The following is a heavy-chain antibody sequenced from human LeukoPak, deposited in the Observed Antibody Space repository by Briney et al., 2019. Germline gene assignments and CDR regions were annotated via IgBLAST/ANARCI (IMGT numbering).Heavy chain of an antibody. V-gene: IGHV4-31*03. CDR3: AREGLLGYFDY. Sequence: SQTLSLTCTVSGGSISSGGYYWSWIRQHPGKGLEWIGYIYYSGSTYYNPSLKSRVTISVDTSKNQFSLKLSSVTAADPAVYYCAREGLLGYFDYWGQGTLVTVSS. J-gene: IGHJ4*02. CDR1: GGSISSGGYY. D-gene: IGHD2-15*01. CDR2: IYYSGST.